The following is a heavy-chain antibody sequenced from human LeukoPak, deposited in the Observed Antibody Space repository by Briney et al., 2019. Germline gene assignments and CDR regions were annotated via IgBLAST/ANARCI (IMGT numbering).Heavy chain of an antibody. V-gene: IGHV1-2*06. CDR1: GYTFTGYY. Sequence: AASVKVSCTASGYTFTGYYMHWVRQAPGQGLEWMGRINPNSGGTNYAQKFQGRVTMTRDTSISTAYMELSRMRSDDTAVYYCARDRPRIAAAGTGGDYWGQGTLVTVSS. CDR3: ARDRPRIAAAGTGGDY. CDR2: INPNSGGT. D-gene: IGHD6-13*01. J-gene: IGHJ4*02.